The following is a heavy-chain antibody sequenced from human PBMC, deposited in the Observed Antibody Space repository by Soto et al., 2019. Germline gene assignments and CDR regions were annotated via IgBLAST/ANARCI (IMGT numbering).Heavy chain of an antibody. CDR2: IYHSGST. J-gene: IGHJ6*02. CDR1: GGSISSSNW. CDR3: ARDRFLEWLPGNYYYYYGMDV. D-gene: IGHD3-3*01. Sequence: PSETLSRTCAVSGGSISSSNWWSWVRQPPGKGLEWIGEIYHSGSTNYNPSLKSRVTISVDKSKNQFSLKLSSVTAADTAVYYCARDRFLEWLPGNYYYYYGMDVWGQGTTVTVS. V-gene: IGHV4-4*02.